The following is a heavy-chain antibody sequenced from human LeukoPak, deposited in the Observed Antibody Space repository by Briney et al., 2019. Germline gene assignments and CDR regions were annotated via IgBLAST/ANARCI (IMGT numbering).Heavy chain of an antibody. CDR2: IKQDGSEK. Sequence: GGSLRLSCAASGFTFSSYWMSWVRQAPGKGLEWVANIKQDGSEKYYVDSVKGRFTISRDNAKNSLYLQMNSLRAEDTAVYYCASSDYGGNFAFDIWGQGTMVTVSS. V-gene: IGHV3-7*01. J-gene: IGHJ3*02. D-gene: IGHD4-23*01. CDR3: ASSDYGGNFAFDI. CDR1: GFTFSSYW.